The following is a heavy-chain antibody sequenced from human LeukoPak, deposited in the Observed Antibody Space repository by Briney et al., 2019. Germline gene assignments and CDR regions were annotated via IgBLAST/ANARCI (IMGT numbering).Heavy chain of an antibody. CDR1: GYSISSGYL. Sequence: SETLSLTCTVSGYSISSGYLWGWIRQPPGKGLEWIGSTYHGGTTYSNPSLKSQAIISEDTSKNQFSLTLSSLTAADTGVYYCARGSGDWTYYFDYWGQGTLVTVCS. D-gene: IGHD3-10*01. CDR2: TYHGGTT. J-gene: IGHJ4*02. V-gene: IGHV4-38-2*02. CDR3: ARGSGDWTYYFDY.